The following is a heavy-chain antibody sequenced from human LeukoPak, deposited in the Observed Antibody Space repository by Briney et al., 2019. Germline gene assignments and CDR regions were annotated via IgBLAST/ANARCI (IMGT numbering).Heavy chain of an antibody. J-gene: IGHJ4*02. CDR1: GFTFSPLG. V-gene: IGHV3-48*02. CDR2: ISSGTSTT. Sequence: TGGSLRLSCAASGFTFSPLGMNWVRQAPGRGLEWVSYISSGTSTTYYADSVKGRFTISRDNAKNSLYLQLNSLRDEDTAVYYCARGRGLTLSYHYFDYWGQGTPVTVSS. D-gene: IGHD3-10*01. CDR3: ARGRGLTLSYHYFDY.